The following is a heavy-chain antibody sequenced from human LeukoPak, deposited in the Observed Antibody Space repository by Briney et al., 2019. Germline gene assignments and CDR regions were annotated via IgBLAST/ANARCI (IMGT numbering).Heavy chain of an antibody. J-gene: IGHJ4*02. V-gene: IGHV3-23*01. Sequence: GGSLRLSCAASGFTFSSYAMSWVRQAPGKGLEWVSAISGSGGSTYYADSVKGRFTISRGNSKNTLYLQMNSLRAEDTAVYYCAKDEAGIRGPLAYWGQGTLVTVSS. CDR2: ISGSGGST. CDR3: AKDEAGIRGPLAY. D-gene: IGHD3-10*01. CDR1: GFTFSSYA.